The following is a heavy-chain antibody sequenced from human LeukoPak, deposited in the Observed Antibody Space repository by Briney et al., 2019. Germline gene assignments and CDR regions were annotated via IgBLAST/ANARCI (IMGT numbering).Heavy chain of an antibody. J-gene: IGHJ6*02. CDR1: GFTFSSYA. V-gene: IGHV3-23*01. CDR3: AKVDYYGSESYYTYSGMDV. CDR2: ISASGGST. D-gene: IGHD3-10*01. Sequence: GGSLRLSCAASGFTFSSYAMSWVRQAPGKGLEWVSAISASGGSTYYADSMKGRFTISRDNSKNTLYLQMNSLRAEDTAVYYCAKVDYYGSESYYTYSGMDVWGQGTTVTVSS.